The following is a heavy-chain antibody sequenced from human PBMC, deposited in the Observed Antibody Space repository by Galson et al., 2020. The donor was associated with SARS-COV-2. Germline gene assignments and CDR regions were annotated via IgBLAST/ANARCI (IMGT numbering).Heavy chain of an antibody. Sequence: GESLKISCAASGFTFDDYDMSWVRQAPGKGLEWVSGINWNGGSTGYADSVKGRFTISRDNAKNSLYLQMNSLRAEDTALYYCARDGDIVLVVYAKGGYFDYWGQGTLVTVSS. V-gene: IGHV3-20*04. CDR2: INWNGGST. D-gene: IGHD2-8*02. J-gene: IGHJ4*02. CDR3: ARDGDIVLVVYAKGGYFDY. CDR1: GFTFDDYD.